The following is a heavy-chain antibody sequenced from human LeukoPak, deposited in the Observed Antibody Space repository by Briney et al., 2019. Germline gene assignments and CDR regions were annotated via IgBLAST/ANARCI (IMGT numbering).Heavy chain of an antibody. Sequence: KPSETLSLTCTVSGGSISSYYWSWIRQPPGKGLEWIGYIYYSGSTNYNPSLKSRVTISVDTSKNQFSLKLSSVTAADTAVYYCARVERTWFDPWGQGTLVTVSS. CDR3: ARVERTWFDP. CDR2: IYYSGST. J-gene: IGHJ5*02. D-gene: IGHD1-1*01. V-gene: IGHV4-59*01. CDR1: GGSISSYY.